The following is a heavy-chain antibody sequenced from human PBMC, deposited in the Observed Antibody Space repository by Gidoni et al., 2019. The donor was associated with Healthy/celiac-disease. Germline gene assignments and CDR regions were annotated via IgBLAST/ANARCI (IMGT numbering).Heavy chain of an antibody. CDR1: GFTFSNAW. J-gene: IGHJ5*02. V-gene: IGHV3-15*01. CDR3: TTAPSLLRFLEWLFCP. Sequence: EVQLVESGGGLVKPGGSLRLSCAASGFTFSNAWMSWVRQAPGKGLEWVGRIKSKTDGGTTDYAAPVKGRFTISRDDSKNTLYLQMNSLKTEDTAVYYCTTAPSLLRFLEWLFCPWGQGTLVTVSS. D-gene: IGHD3-3*01. CDR2: IKSKTDGGTT.